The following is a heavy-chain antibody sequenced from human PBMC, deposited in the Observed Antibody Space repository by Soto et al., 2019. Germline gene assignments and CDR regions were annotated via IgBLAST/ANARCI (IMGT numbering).Heavy chain of an antibody. CDR2: ISGSGGST. V-gene: IGHV3-23*01. D-gene: IGHD2-15*01. CDR1: GFTFSSYA. J-gene: IGHJ4*02. CDR3: AKSKPFYCSGGSCCSDY. Sequence: EVQLLESGGGLVQPGGSLRLSCAASGFTFSSYAMSWVRQAPGQGLEWVSAISGSGGSTYYADSVKGRFTISRDNSKNTLYLQMNSLRAQDTAVYYCAKSKPFYCSGGSCCSDYWGQGTLVTVSS.